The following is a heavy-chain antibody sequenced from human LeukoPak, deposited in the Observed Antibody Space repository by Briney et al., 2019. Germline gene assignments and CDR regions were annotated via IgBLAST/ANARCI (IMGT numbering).Heavy chain of an antibody. D-gene: IGHD3-10*01. CDR2: INHSGST. CDR3: ASQLLWFGELSDY. V-gene: IGHV4-34*01. J-gene: IGHJ4*02. Sequence: SETLSLTCAVYGGSFSGYYWSWIRQPPGKGLEWIGEINHSGSTNYNPSLKSRVTISVDTSKNQFSLKLSSVTAADTAVYYCASQLLWFGELSDYWGQGTLVTVSS. CDR1: GGSFSGYY.